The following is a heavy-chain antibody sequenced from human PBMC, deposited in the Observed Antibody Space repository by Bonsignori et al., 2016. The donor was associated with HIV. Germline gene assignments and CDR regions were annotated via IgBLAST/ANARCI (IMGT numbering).Heavy chain of an antibody. V-gene: IGHV4-39*07. Sequence: SETLSLTCTVSGGSISSSSYYWGWIRQPPGKGLEWIGSIYYSGSTYYNPSLKSRVTISVDTSKNQFSLKLSSVTAADTAVYYCAREAPAEGGFDPWGQGTLVTVSS. J-gene: IGHJ5*02. CDR2: IYYSGST. CDR3: AREAPAEGGFDP. CDR1: GGSISSSSYY.